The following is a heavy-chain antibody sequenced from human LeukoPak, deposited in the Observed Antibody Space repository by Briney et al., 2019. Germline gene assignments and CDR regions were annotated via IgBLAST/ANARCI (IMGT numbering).Heavy chain of an antibody. CDR1: GFTFTSYE. J-gene: IGHJ4*02. CDR2: ISSSGSTI. V-gene: IGHV3-48*03. CDR3: TRDPANDY. Sequence: PGGSLRLSCAASGFTFTSYEMNWVRQAPGKGLEWVSYISSSGSTIYYADSVKGRFTISRENAKNSLYLQMNSLRAEDTAVYYCTRDPANDYWGQGTLVTVSS.